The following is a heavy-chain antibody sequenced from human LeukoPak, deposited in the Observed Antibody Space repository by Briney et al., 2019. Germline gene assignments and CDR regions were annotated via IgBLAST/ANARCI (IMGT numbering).Heavy chain of an antibody. CDR1: GGSIRSHC. V-gene: IGHV4-59*11. D-gene: IGHD2-15*01. Sequence: SETLSLTCTVSGGSIRSHCWSWVRQPPGKGLEWIGYIYFSGSTNYNPSLKSRVTISMDTSENQFSLKLSSVTAADTAVYYCARGVAPHYSDFWGQGTLVTVSS. J-gene: IGHJ4*02. CDR2: IYFSGST. CDR3: ARGVAPHYSDF.